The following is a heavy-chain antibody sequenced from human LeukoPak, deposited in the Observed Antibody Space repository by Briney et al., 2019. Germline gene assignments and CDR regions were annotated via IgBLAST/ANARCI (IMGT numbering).Heavy chain of an antibody. J-gene: IGHJ6*03. V-gene: IGHV1-2*02. Sequence: ASVKVSCKASGYTFTGYYMHWVRQAPGQGLEWMGWINPNSGGTNYAQKFQGRVTMTRDTSISTAYMELSRLRSDDTAVYYCARDWPVGYYYYYMDVWGKGTTVTISS. CDR3: ARDWPVGYYYYYMDV. CDR2: INPNSGGT. CDR1: GYTFTGYY. D-gene: IGHD2-15*01.